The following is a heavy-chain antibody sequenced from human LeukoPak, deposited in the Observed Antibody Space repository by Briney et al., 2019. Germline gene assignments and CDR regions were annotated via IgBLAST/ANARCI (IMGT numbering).Heavy chain of an antibody. CDR1: GGSISSSNW. CDR3: AREAATLDY. CDR2: ISYSGST. D-gene: IGHD6-25*01. Sequence: PSGTLSLTCAVSGGSISSSNWWSWVRQPPGKGLEWIGYISYSGSTNSNPSLKSRVTISVDTSKNHFSLKLSSVTAADTAVYYCAREAATLDYWGQGTLVTVSS. J-gene: IGHJ4*02. V-gene: IGHV4-4*02.